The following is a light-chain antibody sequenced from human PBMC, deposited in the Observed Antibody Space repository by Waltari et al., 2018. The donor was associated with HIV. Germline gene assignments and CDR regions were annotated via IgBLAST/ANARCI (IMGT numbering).Light chain of an antibody. V-gene: IGKV3-15*01. J-gene: IGKJ2*01. Sequence: EIVLTQSPGTLSLFPGERVTLSCRASQSVSSNLARYQQRPGQAPRLVICNTSARATGIPARFSGSGSGTEFTLTISGLQSEDFAVYYCQQYNNWPPRYTFGQGTKLEI. CDR2: NTS. CDR3: QQYNNWPPRYT. CDR1: QSVSSN.